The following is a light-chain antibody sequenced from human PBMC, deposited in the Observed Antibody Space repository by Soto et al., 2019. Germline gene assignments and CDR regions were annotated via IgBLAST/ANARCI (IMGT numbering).Light chain of an antibody. V-gene: IGKV3-20*01. Sequence: EIALTQSPGTLSLSPGERATLSCRASQRSDYLAWYQQKPGQAPGLLIYSVSSRATGIPDRFSGSGSGTDFTLTISSLQPEDFATYYCQQSYSTPHPFGQGTRLE. CDR2: SVS. CDR1: QRSDY. J-gene: IGKJ5*01. CDR3: QQSYSTPHP.